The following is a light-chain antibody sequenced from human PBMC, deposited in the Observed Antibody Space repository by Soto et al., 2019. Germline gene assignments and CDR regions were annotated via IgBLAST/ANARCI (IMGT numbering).Light chain of an antibody. CDR2: AAS. CDR3: QQASSFPHT. J-gene: IGKJ2*01. CDR1: QPISRW. V-gene: IGKV1-12*01. Sequence: DIQMTQSPSTVSASVGDRVTITCRASQPISRWLAWFRQRPGKAPELLIYAASTLHSGVPSRFSGSGSGTDFALTISGIQPEDLATYYCQQASSFPHTFGQGTRVDIK.